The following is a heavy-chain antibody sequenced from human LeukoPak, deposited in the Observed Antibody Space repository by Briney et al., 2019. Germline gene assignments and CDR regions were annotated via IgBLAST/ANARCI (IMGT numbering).Heavy chain of an antibody. CDR1: GGSISSYY. Sequence: SETLSLTCTVAGGSISSYYWSWIRQPPGKGLEWIGYIYYSGSTNYNPSLKSRVTTSVDTSKNQFSLKLSSVTAADTAVYYCARGRYYGSGSYYNPYYFDYWGQGTLVTVSS. J-gene: IGHJ4*02. CDR2: IYYSGST. D-gene: IGHD3-10*01. CDR3: ARGRYYGSGSYYNPYYFDY. V-gene: IGHV4-59*12.